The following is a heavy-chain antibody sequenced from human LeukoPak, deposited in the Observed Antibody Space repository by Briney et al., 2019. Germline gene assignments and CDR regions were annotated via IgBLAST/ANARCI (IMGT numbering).Heavy chain of an antibody. Sequence: ASVKVSCKASGYTFTSYGFSWVRQAPGQGLEWMGWISAYNGNTNYAQKLQGRVTMTTDTSTSTAYMELRSLRSDDTAVYYCARVWEWLSAKTYYYYYMDVWGKGTTVTVSS. V-gene: IGHV1-18*01. D-gene: IGHD3-3*01. CDR3: ARVWEWLSAKTYYYYYMDV. J-gene: IGHJ6*03. CDR1: GYTFTSYG. CDR2: ISAYNGNT.